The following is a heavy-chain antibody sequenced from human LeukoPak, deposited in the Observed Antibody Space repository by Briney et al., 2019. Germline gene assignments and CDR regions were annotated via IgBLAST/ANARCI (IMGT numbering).Heavy chain of an antibody. V-gene: IGHV4-4*07. Sequence: PSETLSLTCTVSGGSISSYYWSWIRQPPGKGLEWIGRIYTSGSTNYNPSLKSRVTMSVDTSKNQFSLKLSSVTAADTAVYYCATDRSYYYGSGSYYLFVPGNNWFDPWGQGTLVTVSS. CDR2: IYTSGST. CDR3: ATDRSYYYGSGSYYLFVPGNNWFDP. J-gene: IGHJ5*02. D-gene: IGHD3-10*01. CDR1: GGSISSYY.